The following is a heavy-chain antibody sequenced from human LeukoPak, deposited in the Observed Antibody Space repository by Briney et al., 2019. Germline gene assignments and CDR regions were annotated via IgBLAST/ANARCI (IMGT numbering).Heavy chain of an antibody. CDR2: ISTTGTST. CDR1: GFTFSDFL. Sequence: GGSLRLSCAASGFTFSDFLMSWIRQAPGKGLEWVAHISTTGTSTNYADSVKGRFTISRDNAKNSLYLQMNSLRAEGTAVYYCARGGFYDKSVGQWGQGTLVAVSS. CDR3: ARGGFYDKSVGQ. D-gene: IGHD2/OR15-2a*01. J-gene: IGHJ4*02. V-gene: IGHV3-11*05.